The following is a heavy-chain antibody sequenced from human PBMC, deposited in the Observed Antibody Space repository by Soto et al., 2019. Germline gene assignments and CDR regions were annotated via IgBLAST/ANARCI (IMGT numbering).Heavy chain of an antibody. CDR2: IIPIFGTA. D-gene: IGHD2-15*01. J-gene: IGHJ4*02. V-gene: IGHV1-69*12. Sequence: QVQLVQSGAEVKKPGSSVKVSCKASGGTFSSYAISWVRQAPGQGLEWMGGIIPIFGTANYAQKFQGRVTITADESTSTAYMELSSLRSEDTAVYYCARDGWSCSGGSCYSGVVDYWGQGTMVTVSS. CDR1: GGTFSSYA. CDR3: ARDGWSCSGGSCYSGVVDY.